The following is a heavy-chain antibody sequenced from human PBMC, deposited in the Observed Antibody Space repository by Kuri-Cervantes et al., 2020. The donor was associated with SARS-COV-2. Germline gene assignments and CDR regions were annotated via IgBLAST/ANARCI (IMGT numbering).Heavy chain of an antibody. CDR3: STTWDH. D-gene: IGHD1-14*01. CDR1: GLTFSSRS. J-gene: IGHJ4*02. V-gene: IGHV3-48*02. CDR2: IDASGKSR. Sequence: GGSLRLSCAVSGLTFSSRSMNWVRQAPGMGLEWVSHIDASGKSRYYIDSVQGRFTISRDDARNSLYLQMNSLTEEDTAVYYCSTTWDHWGQGTLVTVSS.